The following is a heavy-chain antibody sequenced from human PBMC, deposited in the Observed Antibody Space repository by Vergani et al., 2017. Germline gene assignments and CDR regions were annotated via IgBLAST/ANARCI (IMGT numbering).Heavy chain of an antibody. V-gene: IGHV4-30-4*01. CDR1: GGSISSGDYY. Sequence: QVQLQESGPGLVKPSQTLSLTCTVSGGSISSGDYYWSWIRQPPGKGLEWIGYIYYSGITYYNPSLKSRVTISVDTSKNQFSLKLSSVTAAEPAVYYCARNPSGSYGLLWYFDLWGRGTLVTVSS. D-gene: IGHD1-26*01. CDR2: IYYSGIT. CDR3: ARNPSGSYGLLWYFDL. J-gene: IGHJ2*01.